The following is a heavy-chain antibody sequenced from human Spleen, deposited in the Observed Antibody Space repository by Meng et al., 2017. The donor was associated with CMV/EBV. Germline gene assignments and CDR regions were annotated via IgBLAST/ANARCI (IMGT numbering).Heavy chain of an antibody. CDR3: AKFPDRRDTGF. V-gene: IGHV4-39*02. CDR1: GDSITSRTRY. CDR2: IFSGGQT. Sequence: SSVSGDSITSRTRYWGWVRQAPGKGLEWIGTIFSGGQTFYSPSFKSRVILAVDTSKNYFSLTMTSLTAADTAVYFCAKFPDRRDTGFWGRGALVTVSS. D-gene: IGHD1-14*01. J-gene: IGHJ4*02.